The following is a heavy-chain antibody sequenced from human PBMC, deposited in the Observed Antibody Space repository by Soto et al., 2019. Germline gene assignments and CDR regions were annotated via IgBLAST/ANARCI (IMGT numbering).Heavy chain of an antibody. J-gene: IGHJ4*02. CDR3: VRRRDSSGYDY. Sequence: EVQLVESGGDLVQPGGSLRVSCAASGFTFSSYAMHWVRQAPGKGLEYVSAITSNGGSTYYANSVKGRFTISRDNSKNTLYLQMGSLRPEDMAVYYCVRRRDSSGYDYWGQGTGVTVSS. V-gene: IGHV3-64*01. D-gene: IGHD3-22*01. CDR1: GFTFSSYA. CDR2: ITSNGGST.